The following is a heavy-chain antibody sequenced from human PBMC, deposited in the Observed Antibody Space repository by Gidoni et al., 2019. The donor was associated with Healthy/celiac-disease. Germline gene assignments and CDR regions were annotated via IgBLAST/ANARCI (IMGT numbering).Heavy chain of an antibody. D-gene: IGHD1-26*01. Sequence: EVQLVQSGAEVKKPGESLKISCKGSGYSFTSYWIGWVRQMPGKGLEWMGIIYPGDSDTRYSPSFQGQVTISADKSISTAYLQWSSLKASDTAMYYCARQVRGELPYHDAFDIWGQGTMVTVSS. CDR2: IYPGDSDT. CDR1: GYSFTSYW. J-gene: IGHJ3*02. V-gene: IGHV5-51*01. CDR3: ARQVRGELPYHDAFDI.